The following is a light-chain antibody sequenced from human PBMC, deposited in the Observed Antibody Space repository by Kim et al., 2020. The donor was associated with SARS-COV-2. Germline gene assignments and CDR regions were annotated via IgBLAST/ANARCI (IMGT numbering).Light chain of an antibody. CDR2: DAS. CDR3: QQRSNWPPKIT. V-gene: IGKV3-11*01. J-gene: IGKJ5*01. CDR1: QSVSSY. Sequence: PGESATLSFRASQSVSSYLAWYQQKPGQAPRLLIYDASNRATGIPARFSGSGSGTDFTLTISSLEPEDFAVYYCQQRSNWPPKITFGQGTRLEIK.